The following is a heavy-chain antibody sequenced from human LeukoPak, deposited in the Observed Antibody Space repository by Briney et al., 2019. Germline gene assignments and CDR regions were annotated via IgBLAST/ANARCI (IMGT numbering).Heavy chain of an antibody. CDR1: VGTFSSYA. CDR2: SIPIIVTA. Sequence: SVKVSCKASVGTFSSYAISWVRHGPRQRLEWRGGSIPIIVTADYAQKFQGRVTITADKSTSTAYMELSSLRPEDTAVYYCARASLGGGECSSTSCHYYYYGMDVWGKGTTVTVSS. CDR3: ARASLGGGECSSTSCHYYYYGMDV. D-gene: IGHD2-2*01. V-gene: IGHV1-69*06. J-gene: IGHJ6*04.